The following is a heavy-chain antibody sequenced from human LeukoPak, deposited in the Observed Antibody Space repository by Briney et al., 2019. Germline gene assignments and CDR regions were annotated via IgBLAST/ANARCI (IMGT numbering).Heavy chain of an antibody. CDR1: GGSISSYY. V-gene: IGHV4-59*01. D-gene: IGHD6-19*01. Sequence: SETLSLTCTVSGGSISSYYWSWNRQPPGKVLEWIGYIYYSGSTNYNPSLKSRVTISVDTSKNQFSLKLSSVTAADTAVYYCARISLAVAAAFDIWGQGTMVTVSS. CDR3: ARISLAVAAAFDI. J-gene: IGHJ3*02. CDR2: IYYSGST.